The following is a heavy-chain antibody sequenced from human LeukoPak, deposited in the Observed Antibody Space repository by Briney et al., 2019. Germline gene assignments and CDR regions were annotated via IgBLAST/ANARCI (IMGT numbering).Heavy chain of an antibody. D-gene: IGHD4-17*01. V-gene: IGHV4-59*01. CDR1: GGSISSYY. CDR2: IYYSGST. CDR3: ARYVSEAEATVTFWIGYYYYGMDV. Sequence: SETLSLTCTVSGGSISSYYWSWIRQPPGKGLEWIGYIYYSGSTNYNPSLKSRVTISVDTSKNQFSLKLSSVTAADTAVYYCARYVSEAEATVTFWIGYYYYGMDVWGQGTTVTVSS. J-gene: IGHJ6*02.